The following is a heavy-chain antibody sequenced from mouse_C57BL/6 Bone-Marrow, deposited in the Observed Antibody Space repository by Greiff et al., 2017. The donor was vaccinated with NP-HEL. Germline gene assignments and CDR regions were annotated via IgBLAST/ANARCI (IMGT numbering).Heavy chain of an antibody. CDR2: IYPGDGDT. CDR1: GYAFSSSW. Sequence: VQLVESGPELVKPGASVKISCKASGYAFSSSWMNWVKQRPGKGLEWIGRIYPGDGDTNYNGKFKGKATLTADKSSSTAYMQLSSLTSEDSAVYFCARTFYYGSSYDWYFDVWGTGTTVTVSS. D-gene: IGHD1-1*01. CDR3: ARTFYYGSSYDWYFDV. V-gene: IGHV1-82*01. J-gene: IGHJ1*03.